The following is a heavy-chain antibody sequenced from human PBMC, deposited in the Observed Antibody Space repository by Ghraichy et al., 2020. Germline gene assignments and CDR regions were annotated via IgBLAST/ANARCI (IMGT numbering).Heavy chain of an antibody. Sequence: GGSLRLSCAASGFTFSSYAMSWVRQAPGKGLEWVSAISGGGGAFYADSVKGRFTISRDNSKDTLYLQLNSLGADDTAVYYCAKEGAIVGPTYFHYWGQGTLVTVSS. V-gene: IGHV3-23*01. CDR3: AKEGAIVGPTYFHY. CDR1: GFTFSSYA. CDR2: ISGGGGA. D-gene: IGHD1-26*01. J-gene: IGHJ4*02.